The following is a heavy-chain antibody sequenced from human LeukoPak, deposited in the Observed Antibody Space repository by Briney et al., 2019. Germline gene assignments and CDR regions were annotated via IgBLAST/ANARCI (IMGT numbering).Heavy chain of an antibody. J-gene: IGHJ6*03. D-gene: IGHD1-26*01. CDR2: MNPSSGNT. CDR3: VAKGWEQNGGYQYYVDV. CDR1: GNTLTNYD. Sequence: ASVKVSCKASGNTLTNYDINWVRQATGQGLEWMGWMNPSSGNTGSAQEFQGRITMTRDTLINTAFMELNSLRSEDTAVYYCVAKGWEQNGGYQYYVDVWGKGTTVTVSS. V-gene: IGHV1-8*01.